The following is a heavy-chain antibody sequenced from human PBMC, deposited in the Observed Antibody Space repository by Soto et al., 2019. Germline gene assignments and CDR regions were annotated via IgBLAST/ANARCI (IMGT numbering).Heavy chain of an antibody. CDR1: GYTFTSYG. D-gene: IGHD3-22*01. CDR2: ISAYNGNT. Sequence: ASVKVSCKASGYTFTSYGISWVRQAPGQGLEWMGWISAYNGNTNYAQKLQGRVTMTTDTSTSTAYMELRSLRSDDTAVYYCARSGSSDYYDSSGSLDAFDIWGQGTMVTVSS. J-gene: IGHJ3*02. V-gene: IGHV1-18*01. CDR3: ARSGSSDYYDSSGSLDAFDI.